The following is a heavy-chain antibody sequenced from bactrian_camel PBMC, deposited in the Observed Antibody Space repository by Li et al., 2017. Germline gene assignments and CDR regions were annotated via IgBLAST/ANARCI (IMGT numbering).Heavy chain of an antibody. D-gene: IGHD1*01. CDR1: ESTDKSYC. CDR2: LDNNGVT. Sequence: HVQLVESGGGTVQPGGSLKLSCAASESTDKSYCLAWFRQVRGQAREGVANLDNNGVTRYADSVKGRSSISRDNAKNMLYLRLRSLKPEDTAMYYCTKDLSYRTRDWTRSTRGQGTQVTVS. J-gene: IGHJ4*01. V-gene: IGHV3S9*01. CDR3: TKDLSYRTRDWTRST.